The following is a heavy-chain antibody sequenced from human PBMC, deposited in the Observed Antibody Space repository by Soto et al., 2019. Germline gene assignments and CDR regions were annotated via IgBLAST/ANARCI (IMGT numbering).Heavy chain of an antibody. J-gene: IGHJ5*02. D-gene: IGHD3-22*01. Sequence: EVQLVQSGAEVKKPGESLRISCKGSGYSFSNHWISWVRQVPGTGLERMGRIDPSDWYTKYSPSFQGHATISADKSISTAKVEWSSLKASDTAMYFCTRHEYFCDDSGYYQNWFDPWGQGTLVTVSS. CDR1: GYSFSNHW. CDR2: IDPSDWYT. V-gene: IGHV5-10-1*03. CDR3: TRHEYFCDDSGYYQNWFDP.